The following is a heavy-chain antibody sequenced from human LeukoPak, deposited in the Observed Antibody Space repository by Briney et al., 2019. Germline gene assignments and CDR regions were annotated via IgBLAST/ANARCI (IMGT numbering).Heavy chain of an antibody. J-gene: IGHJ4*02. Sequence: GGSLRLSCAASGFTFSSYDMSWVRQAPGKGLEWVSAISDSGGSTYYADSVKGRFTISRDNSKNTLYLQMNSLRAEDTAVYYCANRGDFWGGYRPAPPDYWGQGTLVTVSS. CDR1: GFTFSSYD. CDR2: ISDSGGST. CDR3: ANRGDFWGGYRPAPPDY. V-gene: IGHV3-23*01. D-gene: IGHD3-3*01.